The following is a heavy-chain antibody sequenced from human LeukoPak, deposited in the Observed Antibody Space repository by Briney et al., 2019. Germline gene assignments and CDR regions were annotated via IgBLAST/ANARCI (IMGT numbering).Heavy chain of an antibody. CDR3: ARVVMVRGVHDTYYYYGMDV. J-gene: IGHJ6*02. D-gene: IGHD3-10*01. V-gene: IGHV3-20*01. CDR1: GFTFDDYG. CDR2: INWNGGST. Sequence: GGSLRLSCAASGFTFDDYGMSWVRQAPGKGLEWVSGINWNGGSTGYADSVKGRFTISRDNAKNSLYLQMNSLRAEDTALYHCARVVMVRGVHDTYYYYGMDVWGQGTTVTVSS.